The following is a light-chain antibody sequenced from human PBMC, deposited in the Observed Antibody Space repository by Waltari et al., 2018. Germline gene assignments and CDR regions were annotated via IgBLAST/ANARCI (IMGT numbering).Light chain of an antibody. CDR2: AAS. CDR1: QCISSY. V-gene: IGKV1-9*01. CDR3: QQRNSYPLT. Sequence: IQLTQSPSSLSASVGDRVTITCWASQCISSYLAWYQPKPGKAPKLLIYAASTLQSGVPARFSGIGSGTEFTLTISSRQPEDFATYYCQQRNSYPLTFGGGTKVEIK. J-gene: IGKJ4*01.